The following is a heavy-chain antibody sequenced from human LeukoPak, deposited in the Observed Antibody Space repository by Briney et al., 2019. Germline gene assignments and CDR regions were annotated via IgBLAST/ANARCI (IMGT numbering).Heavy chain of an antibody. CDR1: GGSISSGGYY. CDR3: ARRTIGGWYFDY. V-gene: IGHV4-61*08. D-gene: IGHD6-19*01. J-gene: IGHJ4*02. CDR2: IYYSGST. Sequence: SQTLSLTCTVSGGSISSGGYYWSWIRQPPGKGLEWIGYIYYSGSTNYNPSLKSRVTISVDTSKNQFSLKPSSVTAADTAVYYCARRTIGGWYFDYWGQGTLVTVSS.